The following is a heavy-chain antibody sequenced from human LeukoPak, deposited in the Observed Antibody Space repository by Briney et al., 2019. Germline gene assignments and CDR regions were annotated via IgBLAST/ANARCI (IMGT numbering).Heavy chain of an antibody. CDR3: ARDRYCSSSSCYDEFGY. J-gene: IGHJ4*02. Sequence: GGSLRLSCAASGFTFSSYSMTWVRQAPGKGLEWVSSISSSSSYIYYADSVNGRFTISRDNAKNSLYLQMNSLRAEDTAVYYCARDRYCSSSSCYDEFGYWGQGTLVTVSS. CDR2: ISSSSSYI. D-gene: IGHD2-2*01. V-gene: IGHV3-21*01. CDR1: GFTFSSYS.